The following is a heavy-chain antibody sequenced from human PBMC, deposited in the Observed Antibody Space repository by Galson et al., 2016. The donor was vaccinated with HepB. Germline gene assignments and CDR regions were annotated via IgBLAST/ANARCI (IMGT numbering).Heavy chain of an antibody. J-gene: IGHJ6*02. Sequence: SVKVSCKASGYTLSSYVITWVRQAPGQGLEWMGRTSAYNDNTKYADKLQGRVTMTTDTSTNTAYMELRSLRSDDTAVYFCARGYNYDFTYYGMDVWGQGTTVTVSS. D-gene: IGHD3-3*01. CDR1: GYTLSSYV. CDR3: ARGYNYDFTYYGMDV. CDR2: TSAYNDNT. V-gene: IGHV1-18*01.